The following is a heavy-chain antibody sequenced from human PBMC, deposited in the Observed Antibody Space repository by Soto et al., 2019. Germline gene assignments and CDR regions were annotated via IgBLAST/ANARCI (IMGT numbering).Heavy chain of an antibody. CDR2: IYYSGST. D-gene: IGHD6-19*01. Sequence: SETLSLTCTVSGGSISSYYWSWIRQPPGKGLEWIGYIYYSGSTNYNPSLKSRVTISVDTSKNQFSLKLSSVTAADPAVYYCARCFVGWYCPWSQGTLVTVSS. V-gene: IGHV4-59*01. CDR1: GGSISSYY. J-gene: IGHJ5*02. CDR3: ARCFVGWYCP.